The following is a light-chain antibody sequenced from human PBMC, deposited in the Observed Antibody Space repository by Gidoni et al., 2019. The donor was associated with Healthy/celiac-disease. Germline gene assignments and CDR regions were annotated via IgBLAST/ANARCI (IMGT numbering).Light chain of an antibody. CDR3: QQYGSSPWT. CDR1: QSVSSSY. CDR2: GAS. J-gene: IGKJ1*01. Sequence: IWLTPSPGTLSLSPGERATLSCRASQSVSSSYLAWYQQKPGQAPRLLIDGASSRATGIPDRFSGSESGTDFTLTISRLEPEDFAVYYCQQYGSSPWTFGQGTKVEIK. V-gene: IGKV3-20*01.